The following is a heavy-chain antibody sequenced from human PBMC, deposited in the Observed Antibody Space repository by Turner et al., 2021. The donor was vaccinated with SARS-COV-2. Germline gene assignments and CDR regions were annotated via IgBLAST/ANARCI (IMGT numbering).Heavy chain of an antibody. CDR2: IIPISGTA. J-gene: IGHJ6*02. CDR3: ARGKNYYGSGSYYPTHYYYGMDV. Sequence: QVQLVQSGAEVKTPGSSVKVSCKASGGTFSSYAISWVRQAPGQGLEWMGGIIPISGTANYSQKFQGRFTITADESTSTSYMELISLRSEDTAVYYCARGKNYYGSGSYYPTHYYYGMDVWGQGTTVTVSS. V-gene: IGHV1-69*01. CDR1: GGTFSSYA. D-gene: IGHD3-10*01.